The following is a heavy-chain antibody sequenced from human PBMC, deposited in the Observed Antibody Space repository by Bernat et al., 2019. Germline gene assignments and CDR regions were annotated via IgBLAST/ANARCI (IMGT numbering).Heavy chain of an antibody. CDR2: ISTSASTI. CDR1: GVTFSDYY. Sequence: QVQLVESGGGLVKPGGSLRLSCSASGVTFSDYYMSWIRQAPGKGLEWVSYISTSASTIYYAESVKGRFTISRDNAKNSLYLQMNSMRDEDTAVYYCARTYCSGGRCYFGAFDIWGRGTMVTVSS. D-gene: IGHD2-15*01. CDR3: ARTYCSGGRCYFGAFDI. V-gene: IGHV3-11*01. J-gene: IGHJ3*02.